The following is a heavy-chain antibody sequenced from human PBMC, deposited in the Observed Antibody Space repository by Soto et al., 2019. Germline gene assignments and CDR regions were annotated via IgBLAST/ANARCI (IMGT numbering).Heavy chain of an antibody. Sequence: EVQLVESGGGLVKPGGSLRLSCAASGFTFSSYSMNWVRQAPGKGLEWVSSISSSSSYIYYAASVKGRFTISRDNAKNSLYLQMNSLRAEDTAVYDCARDWGGATPYYYYGMDGWGQGTTVTVAS. CDR1: GFTFSSYS. D-gene: IGHD1-26*01. CDR2: ISSSSSYI. V-gene: IGHV3-21*01. CDR3: ARDWGGATPYYYYGMDG. J-gene: IGHJ6*02.